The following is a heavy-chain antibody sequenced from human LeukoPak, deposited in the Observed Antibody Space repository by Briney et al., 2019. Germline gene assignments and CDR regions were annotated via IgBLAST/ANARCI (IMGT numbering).Heavy chain of an antibody. J-gene: IGHJ4*02. CDR1: GGSISSYY. CDR2: IYYSGST. Sequence: SETLSLTCTVSGGSISSYYWSWIRQPPGKGLEWIGYIYYSGSTNYNPSLKSRVTISVDTSKNQFSLKLSSVTAADTAVYYCARESIRLWSSSGEGFDYWGQGTLVTVSS. D-gene: IGHD6-13*01. CDR3: ARESIRLWSSSGEGFDY. V-gene: IGHV4-59*01.